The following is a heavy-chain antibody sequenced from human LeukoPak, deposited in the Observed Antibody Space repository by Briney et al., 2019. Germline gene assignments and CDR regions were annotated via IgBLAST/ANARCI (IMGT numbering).Heavy chain of an antibody. CDR1: GDSISNYY. Sequence: PSETLSLTCTVSGDSISNYYWSWIRQPAGKGLEWIGRIYTSGSTNYNPSLKSRVTISVDTSKNQFSLKLSSVTAADTAVYYCASGFLEWLGPDYWGQGTLVTVSS. D-gene: IGHD3-3*01. V-gene: IGHV4-4*07. J-gene: IGHJ4*02. CDR2: IYTSGST. CDR3: ASGFLEWLGPDY.